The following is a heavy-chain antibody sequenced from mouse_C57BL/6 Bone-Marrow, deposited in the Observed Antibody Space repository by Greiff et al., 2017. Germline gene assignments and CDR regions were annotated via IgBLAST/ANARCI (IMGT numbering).Heavy chain of an antibody. CDR3: AREGFYYYGSSYPFDY. Sequence: VQLQQSGAELVRPGASVKLSCKASGYTFTDYYINWVKQRPGQGLEWIARIYPGSGNTYYNEKFKGKATLTAEKSSSTAYMQLSSLTSEDSAVYFCAREGFYYYGSSYPFDYWGQGTTLTVSS. J-gene: IGHJ2*01. D-gene: IGHD1-1*01. CDR1: GYTFTDYY. CDR2: IYPGSGNT. V-gene: IGHV1-76*01.